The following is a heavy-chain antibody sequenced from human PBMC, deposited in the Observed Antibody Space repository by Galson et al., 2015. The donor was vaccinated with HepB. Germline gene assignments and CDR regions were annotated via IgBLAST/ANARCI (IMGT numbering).Heavy chain of an antibody. Sequence: SVKVSCKASGYTFTGYYMHWVRQAPGQGLEWMGWINPNSGGTNYAQKLQGRVTMTRDTSISTAYMELSRLRSDDTAVYYCASGSLGDYSFDAFDIWGQGTMVTVSS. V-gene: IGHV1-2*02. J-gene: IGHJ3*02. CDR1: GYTFTGYY. D-gene: IGHD5-18*01. CDR3: ASGSLGDYSFDAFDI. CDR2: INPNSGGT.